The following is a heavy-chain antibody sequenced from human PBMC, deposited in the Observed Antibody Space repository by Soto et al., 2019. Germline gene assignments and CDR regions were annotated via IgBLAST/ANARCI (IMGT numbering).Heavy chain of an antibody. J-gene: IGHJ6*02. V-gene: IGHV1-69*12. CDR3: ASHCGGDCYTAYYYYYGLDG. D-gene: IGHD2-21*02. CDR1: GGTFSSYA. Sequence: QVQLVQSGAEVKKPGSSVKVSCKASGGTFSSYAISWVRQAPGQGLEWMGGIIPIFGTANYAQKFQGRVTITADESTSTAYMELSSLRSEDTAVYYCASHCGGDCYTAYYYYYGLDGWGQGTTVIVSS. CDR2: IIPIFGTA.